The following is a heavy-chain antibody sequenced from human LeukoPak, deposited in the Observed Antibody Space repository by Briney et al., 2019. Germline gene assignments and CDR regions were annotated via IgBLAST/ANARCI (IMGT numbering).Heavy chain of an antibody. V-gene: IGHV3-33*01. CDR2: IWYDGSNK. J-gene: IGHJ4*02. CDR3: ARDSTGEPFDY. Sequence: GGSLRLSCTASGFTFSSYGMHWVRQAPGKGLEWVAVIWYDGSNKYYADSVKGRFTISRDNSKNTLYLQMNSLRAEDTAVYYCARDSTGEPFDYWGQGTLVPSPQ. CDR1: GFTFSSYG. D-gene: IGHD3-16*01.